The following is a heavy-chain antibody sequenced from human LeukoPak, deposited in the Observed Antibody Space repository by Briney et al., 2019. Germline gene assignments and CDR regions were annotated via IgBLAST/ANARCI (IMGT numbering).Heavy chain of an antibody. Sequence: SVKVSCKASGGTFSSYAISWVRQAPGQGLEWMGGIIPIFGTANYAQKFQGRVTITADESTSTAYMELSSLRSEDTAVHYCARVVVPAATYDYWGQGTLVTVSS. CDR3: ARVVVPAATYDY. J-gene: IGHJ4*02. V-gene: IGHV1-69*13. D-gene: IGHD2-2*01. CDR2: IIPIFGTA. CDR1: GGTFSSYA.